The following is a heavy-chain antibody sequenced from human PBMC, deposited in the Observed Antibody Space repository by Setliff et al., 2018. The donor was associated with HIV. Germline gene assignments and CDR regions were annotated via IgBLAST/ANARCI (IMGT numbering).Heavy chain of an antibody. CDR2: IDSSGTT. CDR3: ARDRHSSGLGSYGP. CDR1: GGSFGVYR. V-gene: IGHV4-4*07. Sequence: KTSETLSLTCTISGGSFGVYRWSWIRQSAGRGLEWIGRIDSSGTTDHIPSLKGRVAISIDTSRNQFSLRVTSVTAADTAVYFCARDRHSSGLGSYGPWGPGILVTVSS. J-gene: IGHJ5*02. D-gene: IGHD3-16*01.